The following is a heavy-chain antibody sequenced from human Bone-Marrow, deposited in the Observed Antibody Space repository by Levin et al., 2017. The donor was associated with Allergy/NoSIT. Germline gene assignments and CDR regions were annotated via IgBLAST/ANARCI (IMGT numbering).Heavy chain of an antibody. J-gene: IGHJ5*02. CDR3: AKKEAGYFPLDP. V-gene: IGHV4-28*01. CDR2: VYHSGST. D-gene: IGHD2/OR15-2a*01. Sequence: PGGSLRLSCAVSGSSISSNNWWGWIRQPPGKGLAWIGYVYHSGSTYYNPSLKSRVTMSVDTSKNQFSLTLRSVTAVDTAVYYCAKKEAGYFPLDPWGQGTLVTVSS. CDR1: GSSISSNNW.